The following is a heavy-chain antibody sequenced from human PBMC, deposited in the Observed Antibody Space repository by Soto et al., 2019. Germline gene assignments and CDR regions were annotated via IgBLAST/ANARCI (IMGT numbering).Heavy chain of an antibody. CDR3: AKRGSSSADY. CDR2: ISGSGGST. D-gene: IGHD6-13*01. Sequence: EVQLLESGGGLVQPGGSLRLSCAASGFTFSSYAMSWVRQAPGKGLEWVSAISGSGGSTYYADSVKGRFTISRDNSKNPLYLQMNSLRAEDRAGYYSAKRGSSSADYWGQGTLVTVSS. CDR1: GFTFSSYA. J-gene: IGHJ4*02. V-gene: IGHV3-23*01.